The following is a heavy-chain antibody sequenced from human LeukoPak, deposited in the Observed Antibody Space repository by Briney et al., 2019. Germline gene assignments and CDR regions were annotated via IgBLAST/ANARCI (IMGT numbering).Heavy chain of an antibody. J-gene: IGHJ6*02. Sequence: QPGGSLRLSCAASGFTVSRNYMNWVRQAPGKGLEWVSVIYSGGNTYYADVVKGRFTISRDSSKNMVFLQMRAEDTAVYFCVRGYSFGPYGMDVWGQGTTVTVSS. CDR2: IYSGGNT. CDR3: VRGYSFGPYGMDV. D-gene: IGHD2-15*01. CDR1: GFTVSRNY. V-gene: IGHV3-53*05.